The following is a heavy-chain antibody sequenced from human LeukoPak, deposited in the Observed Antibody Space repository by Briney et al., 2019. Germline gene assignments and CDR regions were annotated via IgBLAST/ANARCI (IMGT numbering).Heavy chain of an antibody. CDR3: ARDSGSYYYYYYMDV. J-gene: IGHJ6*03. CDR2: IKQDGSEK. CDR1: GFTFSSYW. D-gene: IGHD1-26*01. Sequence: GGSLRLSCTASGFTFSSYWMSWVRQAPGKGLEWVANIKQDGSEKYYVDSVKGRFTISRDNAKNSLYLQMNSLRAEDTAVYYCARDSGSYYYYYYMDVWGKGTTVTVSS. V-gene: IGHV3-7*01.